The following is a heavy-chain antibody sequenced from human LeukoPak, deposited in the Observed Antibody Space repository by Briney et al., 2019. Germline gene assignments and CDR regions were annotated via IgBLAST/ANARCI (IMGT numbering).Heavy chain of an antibody. CDR1: GFTFSSYT. CDR2: ISSSSSTI. CDR3: AKEGYYYDSSGYYYVY. D-gene: IGHD3-22*01. J-gene: IGHJ4*02. V-gene: IGHV3-48*04. Sequence: GGSLRLSCAASGFTFSSYTMNWVRQAPGKGLEWVSYISSSSSTIYYADSVKGRFAISRDNAKNSLYLQMNSLRAEDTALYYCAKEGYYYDSSGYYYVYWGQGTLVTVSS.